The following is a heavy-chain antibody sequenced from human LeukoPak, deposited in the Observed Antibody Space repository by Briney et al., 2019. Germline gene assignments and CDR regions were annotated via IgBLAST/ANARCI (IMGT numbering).Heavy chain of an antibody. Sequence: SETLSLTCAVYGGSFSGYYWSWIRQPPGKGLEWIGEINHSGSTNYNPSLKSRVTISVDTSKNQFSLKLSSVTAADTAVCYCARGRSGGYNANWGQGTLVTVSS. J-gene: IGHJ4*02. CDR1: GGSFSGYY. V-gene: IGHV4-34*01. D-gene: IGHD5-24*01. CDR2: INHSGST. CDR3: ARGRSGGYNAN.